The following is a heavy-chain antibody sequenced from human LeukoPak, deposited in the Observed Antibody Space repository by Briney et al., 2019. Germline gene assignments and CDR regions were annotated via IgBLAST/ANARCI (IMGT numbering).Heavy chain of an antibody. Sequence: PGGSLRLSCAASGFTFSSYAMHWVRQAPGKGLEYLSAISTDGGSTYYANSVKGRFTISRDNSTNTLYLQMGSLRAEDMGVYYCARRYCSGGSCYHPYDYWGQGTLVTVSS. CDR3: ARRYCSGGSCYHPYDY. D-gene: IGHD2-15*01. CDR2: ISTDGGST. CDR1: GFTFSSYA. J-gene: IGHJ4*02. V-gene: IGHV3-64*01.